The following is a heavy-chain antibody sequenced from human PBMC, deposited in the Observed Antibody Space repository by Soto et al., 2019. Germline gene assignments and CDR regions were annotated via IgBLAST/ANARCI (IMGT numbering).Heavy chain of an antibody. CDR1: GFTFTSSA. CDR3: AADAFNDYIWGSYRPDNYYFDY. D-gene: IGHD3-16*02. Sequence: SVKVSCKASGFTFTSSAMQWVRQARGQRLEWIGWIVVGSGNTNYAQKFQERVTITRDMSTSTAYMELSSLRSEDTAVYYCAADAFNDYIWGSYRPDNYYFDYWGQGTLVTVSS. J-gene: IGHJ4*02. V-gene: IGHV1-58*02. CDR2: IVVGSGNT.